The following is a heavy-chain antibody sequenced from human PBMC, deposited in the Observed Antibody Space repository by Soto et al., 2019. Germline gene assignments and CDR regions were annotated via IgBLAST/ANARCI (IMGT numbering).Heavy chain of an antibody. CDR2: IYHSGST. CDR3: AREALGGMDV. CDR1: GGSISSGGYS. Sequence: SETLSLTCAVSGGSISSGGYSWSWIRQPPGKGLEWIGYIYHSGSTYYNPSLKSRVTTSVDRSKNQFSLKLSSVTAADTAVYYCAREALGGMDVWGQGTTVTVSS. V-gene: IGHV4-30-2*01. D-gene: IGHD3-16*02. J-gene: IGHJ6*02.